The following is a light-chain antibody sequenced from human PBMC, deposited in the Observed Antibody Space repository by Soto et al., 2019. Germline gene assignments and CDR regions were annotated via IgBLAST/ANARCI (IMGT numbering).Light chain of an antibody. J-gene: IGKJ1*01. Sequence: EIVMRQSPATLAVSPGERATLSCRASQSVSGNLAWYQQKPGQAPRLLIYGASTRATGIPARFSGSGSGTEFTLTISSLQPEDFALYYCQQYNNWLWTFGQGTKVDIK. CDR1: QSVSGN. CDR2: GAS. CDR3: QQYNNWLWT. V-gene: IGKV3-15*01.